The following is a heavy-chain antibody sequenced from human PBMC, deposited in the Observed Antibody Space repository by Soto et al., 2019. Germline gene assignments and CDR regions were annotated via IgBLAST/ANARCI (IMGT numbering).Heavy chain of an antibody. CDR2: VNGDGRVV. CDR1: GFTLSHYW. V-gene: IGHV3-74*01. Sequence: PGGSLRLSCAASGFTLSHYWMHWLRQAPGKRLEWVSGVNGDGRVVHYAHSVEGRFTISRDNAENTLYLQVNSLRPEDTAMYYCSRAPHYGDNSGPEDYWGQGTLVTVSS. CDR3: SRAPHYGDNSGPEDY. D-gene: IGHD3-10*01. J-gene: IGHJ4*02.